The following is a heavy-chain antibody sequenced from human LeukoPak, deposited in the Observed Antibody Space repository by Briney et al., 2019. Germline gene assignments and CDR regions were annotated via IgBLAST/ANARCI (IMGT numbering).Heavy chain of an antibody. V-gene: IGHV4-4*02. CDR2: IYHSGST. CDR1: GGSISSSNW. D-gene: IGHD6-19*01. CDR3: VREVAGTNAFDI. J-gene: IGHJ3*02. Sequence: SETLSLTCAVSGGSISSSNWWTWVRPPPGKGLEWIGEIYHSGSTNYNPSLKSRVTISVDKSKNQFSLKLSSVTAADTAVYYCVREVAGTNAFDIWGQGTMVTVSS.